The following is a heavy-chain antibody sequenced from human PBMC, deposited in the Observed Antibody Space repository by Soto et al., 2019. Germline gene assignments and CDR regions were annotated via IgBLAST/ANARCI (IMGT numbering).Heavy chain of an antibody. V-gene: IGHV4-61*01. CDR2: IYYSGST. D-gene: IGHD6-6*01. CDR3: ASGPIAARLGYYYYGMDV. CDR1: SGSVSSHSYY. J-gene: IGHJ6*02. Sequence: SETLSLTCTVSSGSVSSHSYYWSWIRQPPGKGLEWIGYIYYSGSTYYNPSLKSRVTISVDTSKNQFSLKLSSVTAADTAVYYCASGPIAARLGYYYYGMDVWGQGTTVTVSS.